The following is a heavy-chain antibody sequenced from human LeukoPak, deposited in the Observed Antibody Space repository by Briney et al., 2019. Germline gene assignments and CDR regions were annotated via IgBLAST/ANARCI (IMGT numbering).Heavy chain of an antibody. V-gene: IGHV3-74*01. Sequence: PGGSLRLSCAASGFAFSNTYMHWVRQAPGKGLVWVSRINSDGSSTSYADSVKGRFTISSDTSRNTLYLQMNSLRAEDTAVYYCARDLSPVVRASPMGYWGQGTPVTVSS. CDR3: ARDLSPVVRASPMGY. D-gene: IGHD3-10*01. J-gene: IGHJ4*02. CDR2: INSDGSST. CDR1: GFAFSNTY.